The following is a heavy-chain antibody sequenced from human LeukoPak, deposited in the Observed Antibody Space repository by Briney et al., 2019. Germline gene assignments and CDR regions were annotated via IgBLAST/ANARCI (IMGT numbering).Heavy chain of an antibody. CDR3: AKRHTTGWFYLDY. CDR2: ISDGGGSR. D-gene: IGHD6-19*01. V-gene: IGHV3-23*01. Sequence: GGSLRLSCAVSGITLSNYGMSWVRQAPGKGLEWVAGISDGGGSRNYADSVKGRFTISRDNSKNTLFLQMNSLRAEDTALYYCAKRHTTGWFYLDYWGRGTLVTVSS. J-gene: IGHJ4*02. CDR1: GITLSNYG.